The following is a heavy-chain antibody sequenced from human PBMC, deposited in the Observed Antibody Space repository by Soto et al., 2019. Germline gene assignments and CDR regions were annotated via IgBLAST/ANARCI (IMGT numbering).Heavy chain of an antibody. D-gene: IGHD4-17*01. Sequence: AASVKVSCKASGGTFSSYAISWVRQAPGQGLEWMGGIIPIFGTANYAQKFQGRVTITADESTSTAYMELSSLRSEDTAVYYCARDLRTTVTTDYYYGMDVWGQGTTVTVSS. V-gene: IGHV1-69*13. CDR1: GGTFSSYA. CDR3: ARDLRTTVTTDYYYGMDV. CDR2: IIPIFGTA. J-gene: IGHJ6*02.